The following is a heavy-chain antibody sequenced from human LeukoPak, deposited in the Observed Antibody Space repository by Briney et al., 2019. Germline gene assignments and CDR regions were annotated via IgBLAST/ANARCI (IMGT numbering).Heavy chain of an antibody. CDR1: GFTFSSYW. Sequence: GGSLRLSCAASGFTFSSYWMHWVRQAPGKGLEWVSRINSDGSITTYADSVEGRFSISRDNAKNSLSLQMNSLRAEDTAVYYCAREMAMAVAGISWFDPWGQGTLVTVSS. J-gene: IGHJ5*02. D-gene: IGHD6-19*01. CDR2: INSDGSIT. V-gene: IGHV3-74*01. CDR3: AREMAMAVAGISWFDP.